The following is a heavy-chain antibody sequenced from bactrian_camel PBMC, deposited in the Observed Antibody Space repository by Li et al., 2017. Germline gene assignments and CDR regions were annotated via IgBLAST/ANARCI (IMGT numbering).Heavy chain of an antibody. Sequence: HVQLVESGGGSVQAGGSLRLSCAASGYTYGTSCMGWFRLVPVVEREGVAAIDSDGSTWYADSVKGRFTISKGKAKNPLYLQMNSLKPEDTAMYYCAAAWVSGGVCSTEAAWRTWGQGTQVTVS. CDR2: IDSDGST. CDR3: AAAWVSGGVCSTEAAWRT. CDR1: GYTYGTSC. J-gene: IGHJ6*01. D-gene: IGHD2*01. V-gene: IGHV3S55*01.